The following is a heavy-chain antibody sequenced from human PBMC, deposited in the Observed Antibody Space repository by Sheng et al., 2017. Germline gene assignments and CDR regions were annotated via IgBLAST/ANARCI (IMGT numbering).Heavy chain of an antibody. CDR2: IYYSGST. Sequence: QLQLQESGPGLVKPSETLSLTCTVSGGSISSSSYYWGWIRQPPGKGLEWIGSIYYSGSTYYNPSLKSRVTISVDTSKNQFSLKLSSVTAADTAVYYCARVGAPMIVVLDAFDIWGQGTMVTVSS. V-gene: IGHV4-39*07. D-gene: IGHD3-22*01. CDR3: ARVGAPMIVVLDAFDI. J-gene: IGHJ3*02. CDR1: GGSISSSSYY.